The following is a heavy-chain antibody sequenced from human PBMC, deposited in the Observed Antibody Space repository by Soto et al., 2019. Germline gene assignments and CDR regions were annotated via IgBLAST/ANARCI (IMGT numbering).Heavy chain of an antibody. Sequence: SETLSLTCTVSGGSISSYYWSWIRQPPGKGLEWIGYIYYSGSTNYNPSLKSRVTISVDTSKNQFSLKLSSVTAADTAVYYCARHVVFPYYYDSSGLLTKGAFDIWGQGTMVTVSS. CDR2: IYYSGST. CDR1: GGSISSYY. V-gene: IGHV4-59*08. D-gene: IGHD3-22*01. CDR3: ARHVVFPYYYDSSGLLTKGAFDI. J-gene: IGHJ3*02.